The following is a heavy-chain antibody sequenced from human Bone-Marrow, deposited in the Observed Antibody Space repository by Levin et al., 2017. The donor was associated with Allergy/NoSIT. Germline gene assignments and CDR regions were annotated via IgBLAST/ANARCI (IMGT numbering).Heavy chain of an antibody. CDR3: TRLAFQAGCMDV. J-gene: IGHJ6*02. Sequence: GGSLRLSCTASGYTFTNYWISWVRQMPGKGLEWMAIVHPGDSRTEYNPSFQGQVTVSADRSFNNAFLQWNTLKASDTAKYYCTRLAFQAGCMDVWGQGTTVTVSS. V-gene: IGHV5-51*01. D-gene: IGHD2/OR15-2a*01. CDR1: GYTFTNYW. CDR2: VHPGDSRT.